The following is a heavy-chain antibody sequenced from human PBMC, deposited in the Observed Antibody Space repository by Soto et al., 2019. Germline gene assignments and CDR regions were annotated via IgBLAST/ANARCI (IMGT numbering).Heavy chain of an antibody. D-gene: IGHD2-2*01. Sequence: EVQLVESGGGLVQPGVSLRLSRAAAGFSFSDYWMTWVRQPPGKGLEWVANIKQAGSEKYYADSVKGRFTISRDNAKSSLYLQMNSRRAEDTAAYYYARSRARRTAASYYDYMDVWGKGTTLTVSS. CDR3: ARSRARRTAASYYDYMDV. CDR1: GFSFSDYW. J-gene: IGHJ6*03. CDR2: IKQAGSEK. V-gene: IGHV3-7*01.